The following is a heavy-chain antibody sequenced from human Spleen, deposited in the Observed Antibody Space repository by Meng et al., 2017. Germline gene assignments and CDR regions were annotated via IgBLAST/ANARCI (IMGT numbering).Heavy chain of an antibody. Sequence: GSLRLSCTVSGYSISSGYYWGWIRQPPGKGLEWIGTIYHSGTTYYSPSLKSRLTVSVDTSQNQFSLRLSSVTAADTAVYYCAGGAVVTLIFYHAMDVWGQGTTVTVSS. CDR1: GYSISSGYY. CDR3: AGGAVVTLIFYHAMDV. J-gene: IGHJ6*02. V-gene: IGHV4-38-2*02. D-gene: IGHD2-21*02. CDR2: IYHSGTT.